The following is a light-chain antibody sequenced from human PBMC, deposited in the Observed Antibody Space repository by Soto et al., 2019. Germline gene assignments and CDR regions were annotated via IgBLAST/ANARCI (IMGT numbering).Light chain of an antibody. CDR3: QHYSTWLWT. J-gene: IGKJ1*01. Sequence: EIAMTQSPATLSVSPGERATLSCRASQSVDSKLAWYQQKPGQGPRLVIYGASNRATGIPARFSGSGSGTEFTLTISSLQSEDFAVYYCQHYSTWLWTFGQGTKVEIK. V-gene: IGKV3-15*01. CDR2: GAS. CDR1: QSVDSK.